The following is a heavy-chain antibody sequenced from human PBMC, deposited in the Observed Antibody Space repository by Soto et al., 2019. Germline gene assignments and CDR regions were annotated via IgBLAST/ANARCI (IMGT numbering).Heavy chain of an antibody. V-gene: IGHV3-30*18. CDR1: GFTFSSHG. J-gene: IGHJ4*02. D-gene: IGHD3-10*01. CDR2: ISYDGSDE. CDR3: ANGWLGENMGTTGLFDH. Sequence: QVQLVESGGGVVQPGRSLRLSCAASGFTFSSHGMHWVRQAPGKGLEWVAVISYDGSDEYYADSVKGRFTISRDNSKNTLYLQMNSLRAEDTAVFFCANGWLGENMGTTGLFDHWGQGTLVTVSS.